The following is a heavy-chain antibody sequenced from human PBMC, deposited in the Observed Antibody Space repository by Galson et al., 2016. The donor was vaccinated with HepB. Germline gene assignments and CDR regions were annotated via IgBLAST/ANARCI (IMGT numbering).Heavy chain of an antibody. CDR2: IWFDGSNK. J-gene: IGHJ3*02. D-gene: IGHD3-3*02. CDR3: TLATSYDDFDI. Sequence: SLRLSCAASGFTLTSHGMHWVRQAPGKGLEWVSVIWFDGSNKYYADSVKGRFTISRDNSKNTLYLQMNSLRAEDTAVYYCTLATSYDDFDIWGQGTLVTVSA. CDR1: GFTLTSHG. V-gene: IGHV3-33*01.